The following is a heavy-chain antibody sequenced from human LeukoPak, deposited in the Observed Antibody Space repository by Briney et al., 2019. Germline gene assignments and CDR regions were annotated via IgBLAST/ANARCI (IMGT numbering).Heavy chain of an antibody. Sequence: PSETLSLTCAVYGGSFSGYYWSWIGQPPGKGLEWIGEINHSGSTNYNPSLKSRVTISVDTSKNQFSLKLSSVTAADTAVYYCATDMSGRIGYWGQGTLVTVSS. CDR3: ATDMSGRIGY. D-gene: IGHD2-8*02. CDR1: GGSFSGYY. J-gene: IGHJ4*02. CDR2: INHSGST. V-gene: IGHV4-34*01.